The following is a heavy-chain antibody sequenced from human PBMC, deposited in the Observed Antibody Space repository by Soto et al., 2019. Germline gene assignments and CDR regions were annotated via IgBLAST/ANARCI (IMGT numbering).Heavy chain of an antibody. CDR3: ARELPAAKTNWFDP. D-gene: IGHD2-2*01. V-gene: IGHV4-31*03. J-gene: IGHJ5*02. CDR2: IYYSGST. Sequence: QVQLQESGPGLVKPSQTLSLTCTVSGGSISSGGYYWSWIRQHPGKGLEWIGYIYYSGSTYYNPSLKSGVTISVDTSKNQFSLKLSSVTAADTAVYYCARELPAAKTNWFDPWGQGTLVTVSS. CDR1: GGSISSGGYY.